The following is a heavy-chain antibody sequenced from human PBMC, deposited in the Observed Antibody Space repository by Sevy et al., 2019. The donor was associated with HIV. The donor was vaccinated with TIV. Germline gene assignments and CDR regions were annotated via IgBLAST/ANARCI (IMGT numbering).Heavy chain of an antibody. D-gene: IGHD2-8*02. CDR1: GFTFTYAW. J-gene: IGHJ6*02. V-gene: IGHV3-15*01. Sequence: GGSLRLSCAASGFTFTYAWMTWVRQAPGKGLEWVGRIKSKADGGTIDYAAPVKGRFTISRDDSKNTLYLKMNSLKTDDTGVYYCSTDHIIVLLVPDVMDVWGQGTTVTVSS. CDR3: STDHIIVLLVPDVMDV. CDR2: IKSKADGGTI.